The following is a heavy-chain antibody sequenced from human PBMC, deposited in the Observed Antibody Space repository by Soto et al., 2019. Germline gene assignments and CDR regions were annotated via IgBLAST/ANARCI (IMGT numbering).Heavy chain of an antibody. CDR1: GYTFTSYY. J-gene: IGHJ4*02. CDR3: ATAPGEWLRPFDY. Sequence: GASVKVSCKASGYTFTSYYMHWVRQAPGQGLEWMGIINPSGGSTTYAQKFQGRVTMTRDTSTSTVYMELSSLRSEDTAVYYCATAPGEWLRPFDYWGQGTLVTVSS. D-gene: IGHD5-12*01. V-gene: IGHV1-46*01. CDR2: INPSGGST.